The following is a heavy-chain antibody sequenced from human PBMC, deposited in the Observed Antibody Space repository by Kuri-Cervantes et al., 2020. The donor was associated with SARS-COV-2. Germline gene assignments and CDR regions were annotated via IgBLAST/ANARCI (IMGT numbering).Heavy chain of an antibody. Sequence: SLKISCASSEFNFDDYAMHWVRQAPGKGLEWGSGISWNSGSIGYADSVKGRITISRDNAKNSPYLQMNSLRAEDTALYYCAKESWYEDLRLGYFDLWGRGTLVTVSS. J-gene: IGHJ2*01. CDR1: EFNFDDYA. CDR3: AKESWYEDLRLGYFDL. V-gene: IGHV3-9*01. D-gene: IGHD2-15*01. CDR2: ISWNSGSI.